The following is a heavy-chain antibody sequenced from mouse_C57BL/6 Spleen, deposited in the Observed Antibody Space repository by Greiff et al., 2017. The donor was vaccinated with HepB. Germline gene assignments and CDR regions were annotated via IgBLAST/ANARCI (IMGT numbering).Heavy chain of an antibody. CDR3: ARGKYPWFAY. D-gene: IGHD2-10*02. CDR1: GYTFTSYW. V-gene: IGHV1-69*01. J-gene: IGHJ3*01. Sequence: QVQLQQSGAELVMPGASVKLSCKASGYTFTSYWMHWVKQRPGQGLEWIGEIDPSDSYTNYNQKFKGKSTLTVDKSSSTAYMQLSSLTSEDSAVYYWARGKYPWFAYWGQGTLVTVSA. CDR2: IDPSDSYT.